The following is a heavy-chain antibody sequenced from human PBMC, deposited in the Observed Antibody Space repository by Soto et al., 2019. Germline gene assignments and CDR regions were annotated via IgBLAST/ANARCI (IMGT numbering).Heavy chain of an antibody. CDR3: ARRDYGSGTSGPLFDP. Sequence: GASVKVSCKAPGYTFTSYYMHWVRQAPGQGLEWMGIINPSGGSTSYAQKFQGRVTMTRDTSTSTVYMELSSLRSEDTAVYYCARRDYGSGTSGPLFDPWGQGTLVTVSS. V-gene: IGHV1-46*01. D-gene: IGHD3-10*01. CDR2: INPSGGST. CDR1: GYTFTSYY. J-gene: IGHJ5*02.